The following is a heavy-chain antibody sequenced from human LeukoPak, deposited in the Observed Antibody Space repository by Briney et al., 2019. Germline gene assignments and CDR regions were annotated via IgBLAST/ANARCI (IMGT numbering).Heavy chain of an antibody. CDR3: AREESSSWYFFGYYDSSGYAY. CDR2: ISPYNGNT. V-gene: IGHV1-18*01. D-gene: IGHD3-22*01. Sequence: ASVKVSCTASGYTFNRYSISWVRHAPGQGLEWMGWISPYNGNTNYAQKLQGRVTMTTDTSTSTAYMELRSLRSDDTAVYYCAREESSSWYFFGYYDSSGYAYWGQGTLVTVSS. J-gene: IGHJ4*02. CDR1: GYTFNRYS.